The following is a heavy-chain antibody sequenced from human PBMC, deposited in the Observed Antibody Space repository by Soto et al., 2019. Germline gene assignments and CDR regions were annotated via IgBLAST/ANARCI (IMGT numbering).Heavy chain of an antibody. J-gene: IGHJ6*02. CDR1: GDSVSSNSAA. CDR3: ARHYYGSGSYYGGYYYYYGMDV. CDR2: TYYRSKWYN. Sequence: PSQTLSLTCAISGDSVSSNSAAWNWIRQSPSRGLEWLGRTYYRSKWYNDYAVSVKSRITINPDTSKNQFSLQLNSVTPEDTAVYYCARHYYGSGSYYGGYYYYYGMDVWGQGTTVTVSS. D-gene: IGHD3-10*01. V-gene: IGHV6-1*01.